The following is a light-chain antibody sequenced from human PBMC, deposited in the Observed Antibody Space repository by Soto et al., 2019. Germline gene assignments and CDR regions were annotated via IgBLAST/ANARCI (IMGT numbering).Light chain of an antibody. Sequence: DIVLTQSPGTLSLSPGERATLSCRVSQSVSSTYLAWYQHKPGQAPRILIFGASNRATGIPDRFGGSGSGTDFTLTISRLEPEDCAVYYCQHYGSSSYTFGQGTKLEIK. CDR2: GAS. V-gene: IGKV3-20*01. CDR3: QHYGSSSYT. J-gene: IGKJ2*01. CDR1: QSVSSTY.